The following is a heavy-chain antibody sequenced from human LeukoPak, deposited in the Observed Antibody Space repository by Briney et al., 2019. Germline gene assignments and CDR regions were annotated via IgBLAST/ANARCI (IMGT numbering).Heavy chain of an antibody. CDR1: GGSFSGYY. CDR2: INHSGST. CDR3: ARLWTEYSSSWYRGRFDY. V-gene: IGHV4-34*01. Sequence: SETLSLTCAVYGGSFSGYYWSWIRQPPGKGLEWIGEINHSGSTNYNPSLKSRVTISVDTSKNQFSLKLSSVTAADTAVYYCARLWTEYSSSWYRGRFDYWGQGTLVTVSS. J-gene: IGHJ4*02. D-gene: IGHD6-13*01.